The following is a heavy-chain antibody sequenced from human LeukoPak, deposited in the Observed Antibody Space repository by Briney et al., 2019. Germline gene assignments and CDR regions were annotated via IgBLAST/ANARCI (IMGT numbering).Heavy chain of an antibody. D-gene: IGHD2-2*01. J-gene: IGHJ4*02. CDR2: TIPIFGTA. Sequence: SVKVSCKASGGSFSSYAISWVRQAPGQGLEWMGGTIPIFGTANYAQKFQGRVTITADKSTSTAYMEMSSLRSEDTGVYYSASRTSNANYYFDYWGQGTLVTVSP. CDR3: ASRTSNANYYFDY. V-gene: IGHV1-69*06. CDR1: GGSFSSYA.